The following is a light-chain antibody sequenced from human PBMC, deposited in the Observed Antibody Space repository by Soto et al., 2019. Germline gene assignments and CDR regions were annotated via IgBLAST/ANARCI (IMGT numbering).Light chain of an antibody. CDR2: GTS. J-gene: IGKJ5*01. CDR3: QQYGNSPIT. CDR1: ERIYSAY. V-gene: IGKV3-20*01. Sequence: EVVLTQSPGTLSLSRGEGATLSCRASERIYSAYLGWYQQKPGQAPRLLIYGTSSRATGIPDRFSGSGSRTDFTLTISRLEPEDFAVDYCQQYGNSPITFGQGTRLEI.